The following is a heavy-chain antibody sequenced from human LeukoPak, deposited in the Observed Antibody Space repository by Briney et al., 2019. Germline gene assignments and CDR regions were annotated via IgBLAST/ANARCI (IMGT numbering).Heavy chain of an antibody. CDR2: INTYNGNT. Sequence: ASVKVSCKASGYTFTSSGISWVRQAPGQGLEWMGWINTYNGNTYYAQKLQGRVTMTTDTPTSTAYMELRSLRSDDTAVYCCARDEQWLVPISRPFYGMDVWGQGTTVTVSS. D-gene: IGHD6-19*01. CDR3: ARDEQWLVPISRPFYGMDV. J-gene: IGHJ6*02. V-gene: IGHV1-18*01. CDR1: GYTFTSSG.